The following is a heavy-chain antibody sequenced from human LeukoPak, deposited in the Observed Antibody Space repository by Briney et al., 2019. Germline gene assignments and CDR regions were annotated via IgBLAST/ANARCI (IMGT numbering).Heavy chain of an antibody. D-gene: IGHD6-13*01. J-gene: IGHJ5*02. CDR2: ITSSSSTI. CDR1: GFTFSSYN. V-gene: IGHV3-48*02. Sequence: GGSLRLSCAASGFTFSSYNMNWVRQAPGKGLEWVSYITSSSSTIYYTDSVKGRFTISRDNAKNSLYLQMNSLRDEDTAVYYCARDGVAAAGNVKNWFDPWGQGTLVTVSS. CDR3: ARDGVAAAGNVKNWFDP.